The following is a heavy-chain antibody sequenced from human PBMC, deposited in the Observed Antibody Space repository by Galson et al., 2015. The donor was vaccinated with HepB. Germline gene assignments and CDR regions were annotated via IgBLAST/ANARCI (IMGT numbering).Heavy chain of an antibody. V-gene: IGHV3-48*02. D-gene: IGHD3-10*01. CDR1: GFTFSSYG. CDR3: ARSLGRRGVDPQPYYFDY. J-gene: IGHJ4*02. CDR2: ISTGSSTK. Sequence: SLRPSCAASGFTFSSYGMSWVRQAPGKGLEWVSYISTGSSTKYYADSVKGRLTISRDNAKSSLYLQLNSLRDEDTAVYYCARSLGRRGVDPQPYYFDYWGQGTLVTVSS.